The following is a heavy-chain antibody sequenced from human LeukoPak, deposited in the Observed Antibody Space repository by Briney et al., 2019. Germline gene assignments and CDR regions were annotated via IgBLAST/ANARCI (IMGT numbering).Heavy chain of an antibody. Sequence: SETLSLTCAAYGGSFSGYYWSWIRQPPGKGLEWIGEINHSGSTNYNPSLKSRVTISVDTSKNQFSLKLSSVTAADTAVYYCARGGGSRYYDILTGYYKRCWFDPWGQGTLVTVSS. D-gene: IGHD3-9*01. CDR3: ARGGGSRYYDILTGYYKRCWFDP. V-gene: IGHV4-34*01. CDR2: INHSGST. J-gene: IGHJ5*02. CDR1: GGSFSGYY.